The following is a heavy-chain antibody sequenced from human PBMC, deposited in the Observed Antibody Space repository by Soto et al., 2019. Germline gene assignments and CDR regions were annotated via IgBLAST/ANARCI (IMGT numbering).Heavy chain of an antibody. CDR3: ARDRAVAGRRYFDS. CDR1: GGSISSGGYY. Sequence: SETLSLTCTVAGGSISSGGYYWSWLRQHPGKGLEWIGYIYYSGSTYYNPSLKSRVTISVDTSKNQFSLKLSSVTAADTAVYYCARDRAVAGRRYFDSWGPGTLVTVSS. CDR2: IYYSGST. V-gene: IGHV4-31*03. D-gene: IGHD6-19*01. J-gene: IGHJ4*02.